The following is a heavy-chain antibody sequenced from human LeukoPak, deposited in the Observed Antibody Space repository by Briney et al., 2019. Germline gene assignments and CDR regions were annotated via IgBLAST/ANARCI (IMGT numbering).Heavy chain of an antibody. V-gene: IGHV3-23*01. CDR3: AKCSGTYSHCYFDS. J-gene: IGHJ4*02. CDR2: ISSSGVSI. D-gene: IGHD1-26*01. Sequence: PGGSLRLSCAASGFTFSSYAMSWVRQAPGMGLEWVSTISSSGVSIYSADSVRGRFTVSRDSSKNTLYLQMNSLRAEDTAVYYGAKCSGTYSHCYFDSWGQGTLVTVPS. CDR1: GFTFSSYA.